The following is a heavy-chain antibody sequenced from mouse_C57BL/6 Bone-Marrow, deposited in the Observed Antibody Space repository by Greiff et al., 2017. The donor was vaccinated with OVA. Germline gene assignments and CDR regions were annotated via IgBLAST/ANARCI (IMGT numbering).Heavy chain of an antibody. CDR2: ISSGGSYT. CDR3: ARRERLRRGFAY. Sequence: EVQLKESGGDLVKPGGSLKLSCAASGFTFSSYGMSWVRQTPDKRLEWVATISSGGSYTYYPDSVKGRFTISRDNAKNTLYLQMSSLKSEDTAMYYCARRERLRRGFAYWGQGTLVTVSA. D-gene: IGHD2-4*01. CDR1: GFTFSSYG. J-gene: IGHJ3*01. V-gene: IGHV5-6*01.